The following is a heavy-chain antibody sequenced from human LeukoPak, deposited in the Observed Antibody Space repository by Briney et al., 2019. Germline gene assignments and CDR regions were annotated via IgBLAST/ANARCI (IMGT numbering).Heavy chain of an antibody. J-gene: IGHJ5*02. Sequence: QSGGSLRLSCAASGFTFDDYAMHWIRHAPGKGLEWVSLISGDGGSTYYADSVKGRFTISRDNSENSLYLQMNSLRTEDTALYYCAKDIGDRSHNSNWFDPWGQGTLVTVSS. CDR1: GFTFDDYA. CDR3: AKDIGDRSHNSNWFDP. V-gene: IGHV3-43*02. D-gene: IGHD1-1*01. CDR2: ISGDGGST.